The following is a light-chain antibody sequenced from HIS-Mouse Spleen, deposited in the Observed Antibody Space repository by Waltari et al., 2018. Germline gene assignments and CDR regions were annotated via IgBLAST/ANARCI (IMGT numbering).Light chain of an antibody. J-gene: IGLJ2*01. CDR3: SSYAGSNIVV. V-gene: IGLV2-8*01. CDR1: SSDVGGYNY. CDR2: EVS. Sequence: QSALTQPPSASGSPGQSVTISCTGTSSDVGGYNYVSWYHQHPGKAPKLMIYEVSKRPSGVPERFSGSKSGNTASLTVSGLQAEDEADYYCSSYAGSNIVVFGGGTKLTVL.